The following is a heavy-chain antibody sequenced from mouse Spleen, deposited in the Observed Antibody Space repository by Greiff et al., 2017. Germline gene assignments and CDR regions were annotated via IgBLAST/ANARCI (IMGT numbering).Heavy chain of an antibody. CDR2: IYPRSGNT. D-gene: IGHD2-14*01. V-gene: IGHV1-81*01. J-gene: IGHJ4*01. CDR3: ARGKEVRPMDY. Sequence: QVQLKESGAELARPGASVKLSCKASGYTFTSYGISWVKQRTGQGLEWIGEIYPRSGNTYYNEKFKGKATLTADKSSSTAYMELRSLTSEDSAVYFCARGKEVRPMDYWGQGTSVTVSS. CDR1: GYTFTSYG.